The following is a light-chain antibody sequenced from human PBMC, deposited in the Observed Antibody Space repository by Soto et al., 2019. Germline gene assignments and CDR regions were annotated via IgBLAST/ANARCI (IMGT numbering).Light chain of an antibody. CDR2: GAS. CDR1: HTLSNSF. J-gene: IGKJ5*01. CDR3: KQYGSSEII. Sequence: IVLRQSPGTLSLSTVETDTLSFMACHTLSNSFLSWFQQIPGQAPRLLSYGASMRATGMPDRFSGSVSGTDFTLTIARLEPEDFAVFYCKQYGSSEIIFGQGTRLEI. V-gene: IGKV3-20*01.